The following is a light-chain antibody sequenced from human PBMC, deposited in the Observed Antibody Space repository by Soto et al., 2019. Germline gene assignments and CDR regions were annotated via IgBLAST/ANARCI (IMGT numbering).Light chain of an antibody. CDR1: SSDVGGYNY. J-gene: IGLJ1*01. V-gene: IGLV2-14*01. Sequence: QSVLTQPASVSGSPGQSITISLTGTSSDVGGYNYVSWYQQVTGKAPKLMMFEVSHRASGVSNRFSGFKFGSTDSLTISGLQAEDAADYYCSSCTSSNAYVFGTGRKVT. CDR3: SSCTSSNAYV. CDR2: EVS.